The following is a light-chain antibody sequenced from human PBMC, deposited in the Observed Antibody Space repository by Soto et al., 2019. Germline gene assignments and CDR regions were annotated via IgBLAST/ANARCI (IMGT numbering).Light chain of an antibody. CDR1: QSINNW. CDR2: GAS. V-gene: IGKV1-5*01. Sequence: DIPMTQSPSTLSASVGDRVTITCRASQSINNWLAWYQQKPGKAPKLLIYGASSLESGVPLRFSGSGSGTEFTLTISSLQPDDFASYYCQQYKSDYTFGQGTKLEI. J-gene: IGKJ2*01. CDR3: QQYKSDYT.